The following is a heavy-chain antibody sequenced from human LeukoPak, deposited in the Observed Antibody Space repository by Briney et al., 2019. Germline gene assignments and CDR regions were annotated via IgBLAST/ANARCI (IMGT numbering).Heavy chain of an antibody. Sequence: GGSLRLSCAASGFTFDDYGMSWVRQAPGTGLEWVVVISYDGSNKNYADSVKGRFTISRDNSKNTLYLQMNSLRAEDTAVYYCARGPYCSSTSCYPPDAFDIWGQGTMVTVPS. CDR2: ISYDGSNK. CDR1: GFTFDDYG. CDR3: ARGPYCSSTSCYPPDAFDI. D-gene: IGHD2-2*01. J-gene: IGHJ3*02. V-gene: IGHV3-33*08.